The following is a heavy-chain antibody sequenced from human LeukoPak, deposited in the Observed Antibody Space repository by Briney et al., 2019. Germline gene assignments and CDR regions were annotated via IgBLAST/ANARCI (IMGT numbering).Heavy chain of an antibody. J-gene: IGHJ4*02. CDR3: AKAKTVAGTYGY. CDR2: ISAYNGNT. CDR1: GYTFTSYD. D-gene: IGHD6-19*01. V-gene: IGHV1-18*01. Sequence: ASVKVSCKASGYTFTSYDISWVRQAPGQGLEWMGWISAYNGNTNYAQMLQGRVTMTTDTSTSTAYMELRSLRSDDTALYYCAKAKTVAGTYGYWGQGTLVTVSS.